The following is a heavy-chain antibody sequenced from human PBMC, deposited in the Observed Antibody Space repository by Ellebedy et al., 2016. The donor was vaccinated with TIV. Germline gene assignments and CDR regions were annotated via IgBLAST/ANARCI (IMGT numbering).Heavy chain of an antibody. CDR1: GGSISSYY. Sequence: MPSETLSLTCTVSGGSISSYYWSWIRQPPGKGLEWIGYIYYSGSTNYNPSLKSRVTISVDTSKNQFSLKLSSVTAADTAVYYCARTLLPRSGGSSWGLDYWGQGTLVTVSS. CDR2: IYYSGST. CDR3: ARTLLPRSGGSSWGLDY. J-gene: IGHJ4*02. V-gene: IGHV4-59*01. D-gene: IGHD2-15*01.